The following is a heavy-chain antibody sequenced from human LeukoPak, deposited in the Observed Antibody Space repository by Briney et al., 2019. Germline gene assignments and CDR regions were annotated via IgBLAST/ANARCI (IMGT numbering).Heavy chain of an antibody. CDR2: ISSSGSTI. D-gene: IGHD6-13*01. Sequence: GGSLRLSCAAYGFTFSRYSMNWVRQAPGKGLEWVSYISSSGSTIYYADSVKGRFTISRDNAKNSLYLQMNSLRAEDTAVYYCARGRSSSWYVNYYYYMDVWGKGTTVTISS. CDR1: GFTFSRYS. V-gene: IGHV3-48*04. J-gene: IGHJ6*03. CDR3: ARGRSSSWYVNYYYYMDV.